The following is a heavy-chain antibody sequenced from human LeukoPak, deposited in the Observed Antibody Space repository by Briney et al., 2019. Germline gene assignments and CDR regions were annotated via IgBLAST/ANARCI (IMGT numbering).Heavy chain of an antibody. CDR1: GFSFSSYS. V-gene: IGHV3-48*01. J-gene: IGHJ3*02. Sequence: GGSLRLSCAASGFSFSSYSMNWVRQAPGKGLEWVSHISRSSTTIYYADSVKGRFTISRDNSKNTLYLQMNSLRAEDTAVYYCARGGSYLSAFDIWGQGTMLTVSS. D-gene: IGHD1-26*01. CDR2: ISRSSTTI. CDR3: ARGGSYLSAFDI.